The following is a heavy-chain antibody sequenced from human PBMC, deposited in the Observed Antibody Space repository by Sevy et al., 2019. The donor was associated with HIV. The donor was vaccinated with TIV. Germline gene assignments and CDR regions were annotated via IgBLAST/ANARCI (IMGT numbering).Heavy chain of an antibody. J-gene: IGHJ1*01. D-gene: IGHD2-15*01. CDR1: GGSISSSSYY. Sequence: SETLSLTYIVSGGSISSSSYYWGWIRQPPGKGLEWIGSIYYSGNTYYNPSLKSRVTISVDTSKKQFSLKLSSVTAADPAVYYCATRLGYCSGSSCYPPEYFHHWGQGTLVTVSS. CDR3: ATRLGYCSGSSCYPPEYFHH. V-gene: IGHV4-39*01. CDR2: IYYSGNT.